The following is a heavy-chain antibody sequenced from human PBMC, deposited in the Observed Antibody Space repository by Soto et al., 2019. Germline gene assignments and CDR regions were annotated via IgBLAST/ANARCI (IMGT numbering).Heavy chain of an antibody. CDR2: IKSKTDGGTT. J-gene: IGHJ4*02. CDR3: TTDGGTVPQWLYFAY. CDR1: GFTVSNTW. V-gene: IGHV3-15*01. Sequence: GGSLRLSCAASGFTVSNTWMSWVRQAPGKWLEWVGRIKSKTDGGTTDYAAPVKGRFTISRDDSKNTLYLQMNSLKTEDTAVYYCTTDGGTVPQWLYFAYSGRGTLVTVSS. D-gene: IGHD6-19*01.